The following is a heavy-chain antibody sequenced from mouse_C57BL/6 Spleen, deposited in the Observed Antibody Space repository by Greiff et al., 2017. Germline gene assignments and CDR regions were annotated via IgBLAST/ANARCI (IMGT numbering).Heavy chain of an antibody. Sequence: VQLKESGAELVKPGASVKLSCTASGFNIKDYYMHWVKQRTEQGLEWIGRIDPEDGETKYAPKFPGKATITADTSSNTAYLQLSSLTSEDTAVYYCARLTTVVGYWGQGTTLTVSS. D-gene: IGHD1-1*01. J-gene: IGHJ2*01. CDR1: GFNIKDYY. V-gene: IGHV14-2*01. CDR2: IDPEDGET. CDR3: ARLTTVVGY.